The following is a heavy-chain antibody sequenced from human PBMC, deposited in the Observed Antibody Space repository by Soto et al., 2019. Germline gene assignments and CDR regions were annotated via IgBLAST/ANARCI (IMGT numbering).Heavy chain of an antibody. J-gene: IGHJ4*02. CDR1: VFTFSSYS. Sequence: GGSVRLSCASSVFTFSSYSMNCVRQAPGKGLEWVSSISSSSSYIYYADSVKGRFTISRDNAKNSLYLQMNSLRAEDTAVYYCARARQSSDYWGQGTLGTVSS. CDR2: ISSSSSYI. V-gene: IGHV3-21*01. CDR3: ARARQSSDY. D-gene: IGHD6-19*01.